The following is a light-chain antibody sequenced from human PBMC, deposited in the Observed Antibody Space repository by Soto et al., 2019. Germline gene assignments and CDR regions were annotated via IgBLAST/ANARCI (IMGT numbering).Light chain of an antibody. Sequence: QSVLTQPASVSGSPGQSITISCTGTSSDVGGYNYVSWYQQHHGKAPQFMIYEVSNRPSGVSTLFSGSKSGNTASLTISGLQAEDEADYYCNSYTTSNTRQIVFGTGTKVTV. J-gene: IGLJ1*01. CDR3: NSYTTSNTRQIV. V-gene: IGLV2-14*01. CDR1: SSDVGGYNY. CDR2: EVS.